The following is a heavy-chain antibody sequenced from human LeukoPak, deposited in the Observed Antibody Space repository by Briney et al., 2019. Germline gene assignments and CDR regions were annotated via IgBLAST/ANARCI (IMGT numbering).Heavy chain of an antibody. CDR3: ASSPIAVAGPFDY. D-gene: IGHD6-19*01. V-gene: IGHV4-31*03. CDR1: GGSISSGGYY. Sequence: SETLSLTCTVSGGSISSGGYYWSWIRQHPGKGLEWIGCIYYSGSTYYNPSLKSRVTISVDTSKNQFSLKLSSVTAADTAVYYCASSPIAVAGPFDYWAREPWSPSPQ. CDR2: IYYSGST. J-gene: IGHJ4*02.